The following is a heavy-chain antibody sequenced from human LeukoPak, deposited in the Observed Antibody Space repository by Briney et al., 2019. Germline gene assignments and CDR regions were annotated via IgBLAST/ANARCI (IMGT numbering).Heavy chain of an antibody. D-gene: IGHD3-22*01. CDR3: ARDFTPDYYDSSGYYAF. CDR1: GYTFTGYY. J-gene: IGHJ4*02. Sequence: ASVKVSCKASGYTFTGYYMHWVRQAPGQGLEWMGWINPNSGGTNYAQKFQGRVTMTRDTSISTAYMELSRLRSDDTAVYYCARDFTPDYYDSSGYYAFWGQGTLVTVSS. V-gene: IGHV1-2*02. CDR2: INPNSGGT.